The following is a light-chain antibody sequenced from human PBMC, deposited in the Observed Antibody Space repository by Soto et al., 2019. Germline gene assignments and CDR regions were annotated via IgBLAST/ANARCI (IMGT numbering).Light chain of an antibody. CDR3: QQYSTHSL. J-gene: IGKJ4*01. CDR1: ESISTW. CDR2: KAS. Sequence: DIQMTQSPSTLSASVGDRVTITCRASESISTWLAWYQQKPGKAPKLLIYKASNLKTGVPSRFSGSGSGTEVTLTINSLQPDDFATYYCQQYSTHSLVGGGTNVEIK. V-gene: IGKV1-5*03.